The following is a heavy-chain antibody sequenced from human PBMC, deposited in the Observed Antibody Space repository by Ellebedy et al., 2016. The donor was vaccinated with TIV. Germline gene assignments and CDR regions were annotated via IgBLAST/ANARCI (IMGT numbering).Heavy chain of an antibody. D-gene: IGHD1-26*01. Sequence: ASVKVSXXASGYTFTSYYMHWVRQAPGQGLEWMGIINPSGGSTSYAQKFQGRVTMTRDTSTSTVYMELSSLRSEDTAVYYCARDRQLPKSMSYFDLWGRGTLVTVSS. CDR1: GYTFTSYY. CDR3: ARDRQLPKSMSYFDL. J-gene: IGHJ2*01. V-gene: IGHV1-46*01. CDR2: INPSGGST.